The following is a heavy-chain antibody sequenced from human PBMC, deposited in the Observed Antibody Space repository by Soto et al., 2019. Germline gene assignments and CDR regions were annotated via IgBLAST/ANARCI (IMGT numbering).Heavy chain of an antibody. J-gene: IGHJ4*02. V-gene: IGHV4-59*01. D-gene: IGHD1-1*01. Sequence: FRQPPGKGREWIGYIYSSGSTNYNPSLKSRVTISVDTSKNQFSLKLSFVTVADPAVYYCARNDLWYFDYWGQGTLVTVSS. CDR3: ARNDLWYFDY. CDR2: IYSSGST.